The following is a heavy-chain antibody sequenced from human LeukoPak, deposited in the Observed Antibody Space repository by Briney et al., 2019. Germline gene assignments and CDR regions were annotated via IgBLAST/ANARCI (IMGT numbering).Heavy chain of an antibody. CDR1: GFTFSSYS. Sequence: GGSLRLSCAASGFTFSSYSMNWVRQAPGKGLEWVSSISSSSSSRYYGDSVKGRFTISRDNAKNSLYLQMNSLRAEGTAVYYCAREDYYGSGSPWYFDLWGRGTLVTVSS. J-gene: IGHJ2*01. CDR3: AREDYYGSGSPWYFDL. CDR2: ISSSSSSR. V-gene: IGHV3-21*01. D-gene: IGHD3-10*01.